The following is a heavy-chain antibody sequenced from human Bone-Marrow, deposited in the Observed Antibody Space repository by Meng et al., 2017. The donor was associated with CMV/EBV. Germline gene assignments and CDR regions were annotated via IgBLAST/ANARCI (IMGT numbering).Heavy chain of an antibody. CDR2: LFHSGDT. CDR1: DVSINNSSFF. CDR3: ARHLRGYSWPKSD. Sequence: GSLRLSCTVSDVSINNSSFFWGWIRQPPGKGLEWIGSLFHSGDTYSNPSLRSRVAISLDTSKNQFSLRLNSVTATDTAVYYCARHLRGYSWPKSDWGQGTLVTVSS. D-gene: IGHD1-26*01. J-gene: IGHJ4*02. V-gene: IGHV4-39*01.